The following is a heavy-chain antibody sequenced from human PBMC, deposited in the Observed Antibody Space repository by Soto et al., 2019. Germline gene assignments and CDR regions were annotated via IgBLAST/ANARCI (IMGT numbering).Heavy chain of an antibody. CDR1: GYTFTSSG. D-gene: IGHD3-16*01. Sequence: ASVKVSCKASGYTFTSSGISWVRQAPGQGLEWMGWISTDNGNTKYAQKLQGRVTMTTDTSTSTAYMELRSLRSDDTAVDHCARDAAIVMNEYWGQGALVTVSS. CDR2: ISTDNGNT. CDR3: ARDAAIVMNEY. J-gene: IGHJ4*02. V-gene: IGHV1-18*01.